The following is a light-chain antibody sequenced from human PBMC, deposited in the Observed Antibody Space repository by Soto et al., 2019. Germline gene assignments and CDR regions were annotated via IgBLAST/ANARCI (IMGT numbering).Light chain of an antibody. J-gene: IGLJ2*01. CDR1: SSNIGAGYD. Sequence: QSVLTQPPSVSGAPGQTVTISCTGSSSNIGAGYDVHWYQQLPGTAPKLLIYNKNNRPSGVPDRFSGSKSGTSASLAITGLQAEDEADYYCQSYDSSLSGSVIFGGGTKVTVL. CDR2: NKN. CDR3: QSYDSSLSGSVI. V-gene: IGLV1-40*01.